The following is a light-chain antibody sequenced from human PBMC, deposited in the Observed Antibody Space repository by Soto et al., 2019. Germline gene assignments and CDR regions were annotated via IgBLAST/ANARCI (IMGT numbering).Light chain of an antibody. V-gene: IGLV2-14*01. CDR3: SSYTSSSTLYV. Sequence: QSVLTQPASVSGSPGQSITISCTGGSSDIGAYNYVSWYQQHPGKAPKLMIYEVSNRSSGVSNRFSGSKSGNTASLTISGLQAEDEADYYCSSYTSSSTLYVFGTGTKVTVL. J-gene: IGLJ1*01. CDR1: SSDIGAYNY. CDR2: EVS.